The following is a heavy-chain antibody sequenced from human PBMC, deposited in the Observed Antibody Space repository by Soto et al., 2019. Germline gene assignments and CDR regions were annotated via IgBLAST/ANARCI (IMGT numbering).Heavy chain of an antibody. CDR3: ARQLWLRKAFDI. CDR2: ISSSGSTI. V-gene: IGHV3-48*03. Sequence: GGSLRLSCAASGFTFSSYEMNWVRQAPGKGLGWVSYISSSGSTIYYADSVKGRFTISRDNAKNSLYLQMNSLRAEDTAVYYCARQLWLRKAFDIWGQGTMVTVSS. J-gene: IGHJ3*02. CDR1: GFTFSSYE. D-gene: IGHD5-18*01.